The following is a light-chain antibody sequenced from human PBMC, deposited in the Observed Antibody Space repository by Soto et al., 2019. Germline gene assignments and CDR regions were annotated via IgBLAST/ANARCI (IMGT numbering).Light chain of an antibody. CDR2: GAS. CDR1: QTVTSSY. CDR3: QQYGTSPIT. J-gene: IGKJ5*01. Sequence: EIVLTQSPGTLSLSPGERATLSCRASQTVTSSYLAWYQQKPGQAPRLLIYGASSRATGIPDRFSGSGSGTDFTLTISRLEPEDFAVYYCQQYGTSPITFGQGTRLEIK. V-gene: IGKV3-20*01.